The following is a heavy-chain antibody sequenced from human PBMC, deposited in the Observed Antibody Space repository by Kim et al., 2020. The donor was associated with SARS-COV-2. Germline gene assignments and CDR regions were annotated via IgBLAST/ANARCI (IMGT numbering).Heavy chain of an antibody. CDR1: GFTFSRHW. J-gene: IGHJ3*01. Sequence: GGSLRLSCTGSGFTFSRHWMTWVRQAPGKGLEWVANIKQDGSESYYEYSVKGRFTSSRDNDKNNLYLHMKMLRVEATAIYYCVSTIRIWAFSFWGQGSM. CDR2: IKQDGSES. D-gene: IGHD2-21*01. CDR3: VSTIRIWAFSF. V-gene: IGHV3-7*03.